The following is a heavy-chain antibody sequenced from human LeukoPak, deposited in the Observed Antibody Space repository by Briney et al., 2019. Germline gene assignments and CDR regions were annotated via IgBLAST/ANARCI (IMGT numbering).Heavy chain of an antibody. CDR2: IWYDGSNK. D-gene: IGHD5-12*01. Sequence: PGRSVRLSCAAAGFTFSSYAMHWLRQAPGKGLEWVAVIWYDGSNKYYADSVKGRFTISRDTSKNTLYLQMNSLRAEDTAVYYCARVSGYSSYFDYWGQGTLVTVSS. CDR1: GFTFSSYA. J-gene: IGHJ4*02. V-gene: IGHV3-33*08. CDR3: ARVSGYSSYFDY.